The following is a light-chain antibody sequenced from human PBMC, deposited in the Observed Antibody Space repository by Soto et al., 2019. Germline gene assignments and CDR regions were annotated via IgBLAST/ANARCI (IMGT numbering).Light chain of an antibody. CDR3: HQYYKWPLT. CDR2: GAS. Sequence: EIVLTQSPATLSLSPGEGSTRSCSSSQSVSNNYLAWYQQKPGQAPRLLIYGASNRATGIPDRFSGSGSGTDFTLTIRSLQPEDFAVYYCHQYYKWPLTFGGGTKVDI. J-gene: IGKJ4*01. V-gene: IGKV3-20*01. CDR1: QSVSNNY.